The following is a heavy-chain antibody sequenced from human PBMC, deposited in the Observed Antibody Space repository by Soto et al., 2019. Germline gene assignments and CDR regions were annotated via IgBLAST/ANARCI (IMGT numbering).Heavy chain of an antibody. J-gene: IGHJ4*02. CDR2: IYYSGST. D-gene: IGHD2-8*01. V-gene: IGHV4-31*03. Sequence: SETLSLTCTVSGGSISSGGYYWSWIRQHPGKGLEWIGYIYYSGSTYYNPSLKSRVTISVDTSKNQFSLKLSSVTAADTAVYYCAGGYAIDWYFDYWGQGTLVTVSS. CDR1: GGSISSGGYY. CDR3: AGGYAIDWYFDY.